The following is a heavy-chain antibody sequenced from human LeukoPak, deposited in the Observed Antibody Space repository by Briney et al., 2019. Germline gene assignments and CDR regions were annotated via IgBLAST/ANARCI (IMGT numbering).Heavy chain of an antibody. CDR1: GFTFSSNS. V-gene: IGHV3-21*01. D-gene: IGHD3-9*01. CDR3: ASDILTGYPYYFDY. CDR2: ISSSSSYI. J-gene: IGHJ4*02. Sequence: GGSLRLSCAASGFTFSSNSMNWVRQAPGKGLEWVSSISSSSSYIYYADSVKGRFTISRDNAKNSLYLQMNSLRAEDTAVYYCASDILTGYPYYFDYWGQGTLVTVSS.